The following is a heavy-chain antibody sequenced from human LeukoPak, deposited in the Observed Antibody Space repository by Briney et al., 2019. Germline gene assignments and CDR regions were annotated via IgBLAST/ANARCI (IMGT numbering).Heavy chain of an antibody. Sequence: SETLSLTCTVSGGSISSSSYYWGWIRQPPGKGLEWIGSIYYSGSTYYNPSLKSRVTISVDTSKNQFSLKLSSVTAADTAMYYCARGTLYSGWSYYFDYWGQGSQVTVSS. D-gene: IGHD6-19*01. CDR3: ARGTLYSGWSYYFDY. V-gene: IGHV4-39*07. J-gene: IGHJ4*02. CDR2: IYYSGST. CDR1: GGSISSSSYY.